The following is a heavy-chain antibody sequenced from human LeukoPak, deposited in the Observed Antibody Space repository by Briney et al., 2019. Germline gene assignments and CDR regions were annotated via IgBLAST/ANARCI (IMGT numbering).Heavy chain of an antibody. CDR2: ISSEGSST. D-gene: IGHD3-3*01. J-gene: IGHJ6*03. CDR1: GFTFCIYW. CDR3: ARAALNTIFGVVILYYYMDV. Sequence: GGSLRLSCAASGFTFCIYWMHWVRQAPGKGLVWVSRISSEGSSTTYADSVKGRFTISRDNAKDTLYLQMNSLRAEDTAVYYCARAALNTIFGVVILYYYMDVWGKGTTVTVSS. V-gene: IGHV3-74*01.